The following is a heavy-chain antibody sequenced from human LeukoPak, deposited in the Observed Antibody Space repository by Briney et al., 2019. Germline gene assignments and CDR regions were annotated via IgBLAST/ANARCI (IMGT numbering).Heavy chain of an antibody. CDR1: GGSISSGGYY. J-gene: IGHJ4*02. V-gene: IGHV4-30-2*01. Sequence: SQTLSLTCTVSGGSISSGGYYWSWIRQPPGKGLEWIGYIYHSGSTYYNPSLKSRVTISVDRSKNQFSLKLSSVTAADTAVYYCARDGYYGSGSLDYWGQGTLVTVSS. CDR2: IYHSGST. CDR3: ARDGYYGSGSLDY. D-gene: IGHD3-10*01.